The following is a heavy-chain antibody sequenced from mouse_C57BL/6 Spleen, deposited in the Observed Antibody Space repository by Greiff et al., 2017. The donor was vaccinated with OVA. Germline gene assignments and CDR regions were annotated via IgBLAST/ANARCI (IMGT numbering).Heavy chain of an antibody. D-gene: IGHD2-3*01. CDR2: IYPGDGDT. Sequence: VQLQQSGPELVKPGASVKISCKASGYAFSSSWMNWVKQRPGKGLEWIGRIYPGDGDTNYNGKFKGKATLTADKSSSTAYMQLSSLTSEDSAVYFCARSADGYSWFAYWGQGTLVTVSA. CDR3: ARSADGYSWFAY. V-gene: IGHV1-82*01. J-gene: IGHJ3*01. CDR1: GYAFSSSW.